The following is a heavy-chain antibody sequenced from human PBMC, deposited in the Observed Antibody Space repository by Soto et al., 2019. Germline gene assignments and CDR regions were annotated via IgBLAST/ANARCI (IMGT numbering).Heavy chain of an antibody. D-gene: IGHD3-3*01. Sequence: SETLALTCTVTVGAISVYYWDWIRQSDGEGLEWIGRIYSSGSTNYNPSLKSRVTISLDTSMNYFSLRLSSVTAADTAVYYCARGQRFSDWFDPWGQGTLVTVSS. CDR2: IYSSGST. CDR3: ARGQRFSDWFDP. J-gene: IGHJ5*02. CDR1: VGAISVYY. V-gene: IGHV4-4*07.